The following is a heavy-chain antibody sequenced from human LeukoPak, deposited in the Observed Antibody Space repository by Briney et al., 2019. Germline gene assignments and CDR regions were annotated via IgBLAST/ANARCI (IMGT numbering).Heavy chain of an antibody. J-gene: IGHJ4*02. V-gene: IGHV1-24*01. D-gene: IGHD6-19*01. CDR2: FDPEDGET. CDR3: ATGSSGPYYFDY. Sequence: SVKVSCKVSGYTLTELSMHWVRQTPGKGLEWMGGFDPEDGETIYAQKFQGRVTMTEDTSTDTAYMELSSLRSEDTAVYYCATGSSGPYYFDYWGQGTLVTVSS. CDR1: GYTLTELS.